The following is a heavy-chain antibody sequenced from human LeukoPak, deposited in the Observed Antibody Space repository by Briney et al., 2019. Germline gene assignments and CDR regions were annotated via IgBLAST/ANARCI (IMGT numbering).Heavy chain of an antibody. CDR1: GGSISSYY. J-gene: IGHJ6*03. Sequence: PSETLSLTCTVSGGSISSYYWSWIRQPPGKGLERIGHIYYSGSTNYNPSLKSRVTVSVDTTKNQFSLKLSSVTAADTAVYYCARHRNDDYVYYYYYMDVWGKGTTVTVSS. CDR3: ARHRNDDYVYYYYYMDV. V-gene: IGHV4-59*08. D-gene: IGHD4-17*01. CDR2: IYYSGST.